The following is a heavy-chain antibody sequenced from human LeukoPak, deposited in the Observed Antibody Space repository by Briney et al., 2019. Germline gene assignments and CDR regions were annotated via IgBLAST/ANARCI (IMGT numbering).Heavy chain of an antibody. D-gene: IGHD6-13*01. J-gene: IGHJ4*02. CDR3: AREDSSSVFDY. V-gene: IGHV3-33*01. CDR2: IWYDGSNK. Sequence: GGSLRLSCAASGFTFSSYDMHWVRQAPGKGLEWVAVIWYDGSNKYYADSVKGRFTISRDNSKNTLYLQMNSLRAEDTAVYYCAREDSSSVFDYWGQGTLVTVSS. CDR1: GFTFSSYD.